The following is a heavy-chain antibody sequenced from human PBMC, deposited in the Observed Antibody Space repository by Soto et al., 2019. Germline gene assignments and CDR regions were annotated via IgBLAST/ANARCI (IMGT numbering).Heavy chain of an antibody. CDR2: IYYSGKT. CDR1: GASITSTTYF. V-gene: IGHV4-39*01. D-gene: IGHD6-6*01. Sequence: SETLSLTCSLSGASITSTTYFWAWIRQPPGKRREWVSSIYYSGKTHYNPSLKSRTTRPVDRSKNQFFLEVSSVIAADTAVYYCARNLPRPGRLDYCGQGPVVTVS. CDR3: ARNLPRPGRLDY. J-gene: IGHJ4*02.